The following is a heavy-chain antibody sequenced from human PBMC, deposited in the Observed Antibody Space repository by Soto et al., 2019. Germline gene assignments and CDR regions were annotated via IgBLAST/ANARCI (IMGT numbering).Heavy chain of an antibody. CDR1: GGSISSSSYY. CDR3: ARQGQGLRFLEWRTFDY. J-gene: IGHJ4*02. Sequence: QLQLQESGPGLVKPSETLSLTCTVSGGSISSSSYYWGWIRQPPGKGLERIGSIYYSGSTYYNTSLKSRVTISVDTSKNQFSLKLSSVTAADTAVYYCARQGQGLRFLEWRTFDYWGQGTLVTVSS. D-gene: IGHD3-3*01. V-gene: IGHV4-39*01. CDR2: IYYSGST.